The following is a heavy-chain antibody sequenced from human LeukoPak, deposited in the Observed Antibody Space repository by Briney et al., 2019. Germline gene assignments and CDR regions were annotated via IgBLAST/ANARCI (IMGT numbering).Heavy chain of an antibody. D-gene: IGHD1-26*01. CDR2: IRQDGSDK. Sequence: GGSLRLSCAASGFTFSNYWMSWVRQAPGKGLEWVANIRQDGSDKYYVDSVKGRFTISRDTSKKILYLQMDSLRPEDTAVYYCAKPLGGSYLFDRWGQGTLVTVSS. CDR3: AKPLGGSYLFDR. J-gene: IGHJ4*02. V-gene: IGHV3-7*03. CDR1: GFTFSNYW.